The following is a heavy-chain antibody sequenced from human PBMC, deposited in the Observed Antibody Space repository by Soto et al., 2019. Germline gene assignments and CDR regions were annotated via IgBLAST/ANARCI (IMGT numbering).Heavy chain of an antibody. CDR3: ARDPYCGGDCYSGTGAGWFDP. J-gene: IGHJ5*02. CDR2: IYPGDSDT. V-gene: IGHV5-51*01. Sequence: GESLKISCKGLGNSFNNWIGWVRQMPGKGLEWVGIIYPGDSDTRYSPSFQGQVTISADKSISTAYLQWSSLKPSDSAMYYCARDPYCGGDCYSGTGAGWFDPWGQGTLVTVSS. CDR1: GNSFNNW. D-gene: IGHD2-21*02.